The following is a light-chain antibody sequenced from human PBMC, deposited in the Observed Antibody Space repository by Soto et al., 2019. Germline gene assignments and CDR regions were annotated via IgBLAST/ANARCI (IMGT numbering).Light chain of an antibody. CDR2: DAF. CDR1: QSVSSY. Sequence: EIVLTQSPVTLSLSPGERATLSCRASQSVSSYLAWYQQRPGQAPRLLIYDAFNRATGIPARFSGSGSGTDFTLTISSLEPEDFAVYYCQQRSNWPLTFGGGTKVVIK. CDR3: QQRSNWPLT. J-gene: IGKJ4*01. V-gene: IGKV3-11*01.